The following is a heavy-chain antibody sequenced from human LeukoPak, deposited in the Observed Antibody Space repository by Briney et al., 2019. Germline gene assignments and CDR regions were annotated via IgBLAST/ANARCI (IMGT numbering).Heavy chain of an antibody. V-gene: IGHV3-11*01. CDR1: GFTFSDYY. Sequence: GGSLRLSWAASGFTFSDYYMSWIRQAPGKGLEWVSYISNSGSPIYYADSVKGRFTISRDHAKSSLYLQMTSLRAEDTAVYYCARSFGFYDSSGYYLFDYWGQGTLVTVSS. D-gene: IGHD3-22*01. CDR2: ISNSGSPI. J-gene: IGHJ4*02. CDR3: ARSFGFYDSSGYYLFDY.